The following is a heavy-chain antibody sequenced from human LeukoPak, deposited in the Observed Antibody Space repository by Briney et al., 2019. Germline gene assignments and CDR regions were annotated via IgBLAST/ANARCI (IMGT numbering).Heavy chain of an antibody. J-gene: IGHJ4*02. D-gene: IGHD6-19*01. CDR2: INPNSGGT. V-gene: IGHV1-2*02. Sequence: ASVKVSCKVSGYTFTGYYMHWVRQAPGQGLEWMGWINPNSGGTNYAQKFQGRVTMTRDTSISTAYMELSRLRSDDTAVYYCARDVPRYIAVAGRGGGDYWGQGTLVTVSS. CDR3: ARDVPRYIAVAGRGGGDY. CDR1: GYTFTGYY.